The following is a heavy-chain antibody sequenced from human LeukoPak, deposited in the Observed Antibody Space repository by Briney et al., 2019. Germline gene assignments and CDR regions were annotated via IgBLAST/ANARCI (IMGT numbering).Heavy chain of an antibody. Sequence: GGSLRLSCSASGFTFDDYGMSWVRQAPGKGLEWVSSISGSGSGGSTYYADSVKGRFTISRDNSKNTLYLQMNSLRAEDTAVYYCAKGGTMVRGVMGFDLWGQGTLVTVS. CDR3: AKGGTMVRGVMGFDL. J-gene: IGHJ5*02. CDR2: ISGSGSGGST. V-gene: IGHV3-23*01. D-gene: IGHD3-10*01. CDR1: GFTFDDYG.